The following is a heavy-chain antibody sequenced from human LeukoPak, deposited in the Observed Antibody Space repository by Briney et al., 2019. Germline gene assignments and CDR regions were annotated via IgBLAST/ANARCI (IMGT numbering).Heavy chain of an antibody. CDR2: INTDGSST. V-gene: IGHV3-74*01. Sequence: GGSLRLSCAPSGFTLSSYWMHWVRQAPGKGLVWVSRINTDGSSTNYADSVKGRFTISRDNAKNTLYLQMNSLSAEDTAVYYCAKLWRSTSDLDAFDIWGQGTMVTVSS. D-gene: IGHD2-2*01. J-gene: IGHJ3*02. CDR1: GFTLSSYW. CDR3: AKLWRSTSDLDAFDI.